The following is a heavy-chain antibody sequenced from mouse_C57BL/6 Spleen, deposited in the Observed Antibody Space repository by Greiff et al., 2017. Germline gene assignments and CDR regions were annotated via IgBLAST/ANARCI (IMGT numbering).Heavy chain of an antibody. CDR3: ARTEYSNYPYWYFDV. Sequence: VNLVESGPELVKPGASVKISCKASGYAFSSSWMNWVKQRPGKGLEWIGRIYPGDGDTNYNGKFKGKATLTADKSSSTAYMQLSSLTSEDSAVYFCARTEYSNYPYWYFDVWGTGTTVTVSS. D-gene: IGHD2-5*01. CDR1: GYAFSSSW. CDR2: IYPGDGDT. V-gene: IGHV1-82*01. J-gene: IGHJ1*03.